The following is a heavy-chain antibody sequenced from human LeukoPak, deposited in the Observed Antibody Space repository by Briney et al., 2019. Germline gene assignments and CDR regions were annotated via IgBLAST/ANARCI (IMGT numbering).Heavy chain of an antibody. V-gene: IGHV3-23*01. J-gene: IGHJ4*02. CDR3: AKGSGYSNGDAIDY. CDR1: GFTFSNYV. Sequence: SGGSLRLSCAASGFTFSNYVMHWVRQAPGKGLGWVSLISGSGANTYYADSVKGRFTISRDNSKNTVYLQMNSLRAEDTAVYYCAKGSGYSNGDAIDYWGQGTLVTVSS. CDR2: ISGSGANT. D-gene: IGHD5-18*01.